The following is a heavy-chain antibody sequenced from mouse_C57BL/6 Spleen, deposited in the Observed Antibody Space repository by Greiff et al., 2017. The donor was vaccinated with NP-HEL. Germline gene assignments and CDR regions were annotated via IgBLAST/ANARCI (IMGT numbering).Heavy chain of an antibody. CDR2: VYPYNGGT. V-gene: IGHV1-36*01. CDR3: ARAGYYYGSSPHYFDY. Sequence: VQLKESGPVLVKPGPSVKISCKASGFTFTDYYMHWVKQSHGKSLEWIGLVYPYNGGTSYNQKFKGKATLTVDTSSSTAYMELNSLTSEDSAVYYCARAGYYYGSSPHYFDYWGQGATLTVSS. J-gene: IGHJ2*01. D-gene: IGHD1-1*01. CDR1: GFTFTDYY.